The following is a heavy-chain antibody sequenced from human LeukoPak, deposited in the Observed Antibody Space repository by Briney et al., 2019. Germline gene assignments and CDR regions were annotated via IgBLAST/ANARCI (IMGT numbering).Heavy chain of an antibody. CDR3: ARDRAPRITIFGVVPFDY. CDR2: ISAYNGNT. Sequence: ASVKVSCKASGYTFTSYGISWVRQAPGQGLEWMGWISAYNGNTNYAQKLQGRVTMTTDTSTSTAYMELRSLRSDDTAVYYCARDRAPRITIFGVVPFDYWGQGGLVTVSS. D-gene: IGHD3-3*01. V-gene: IGHV1-18*01. J-gene: IGHJ4*02. CDR1: GYTFTSYG.